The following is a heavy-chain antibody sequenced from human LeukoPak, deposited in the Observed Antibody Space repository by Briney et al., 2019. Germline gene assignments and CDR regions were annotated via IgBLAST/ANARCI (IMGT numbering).Heavy chain of an antibody. V-gene: IGHV4-38-2*02. J-gene: IGHJ5*02. CDR3: ARLNKPGWFDP. CDR1: GYSISSGYY. D-gene: IGHD1-14*01. Sequence: SETLSLTCTVSGYSISSGYYWGWIRQPPGKGLEWIGSIYHSGSTYYTPSLKSRVTISVDTSKNQFSLQLSSVTAADTAVYYCARLNKPGWFDPWGQGTLVTVSS. CDR2: IYHSGST.